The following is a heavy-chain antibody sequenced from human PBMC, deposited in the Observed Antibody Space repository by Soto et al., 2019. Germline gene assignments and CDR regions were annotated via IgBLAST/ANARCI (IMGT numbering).Heavy chain of an antibody. J-gene: IGHJ4*02. D-gene: IGHD5-12*01. Sequence: QLQLQESGPGLVKPSETLSLTCTVSGGSISSSSYYWGWIRQPPGKGLEWIGSIYYSGSTYYNPSLKSRVTKSVDTSKTQFSLNLSSVTAADTAVYYCARQRGYSGYDSDYWGQGTLVTVSS. CDR2: IYYSGST. CDR3: ARQRGYSGYDSDY. V-gene: IGHV4-39*01. CDR1: GGSISSSSYY.